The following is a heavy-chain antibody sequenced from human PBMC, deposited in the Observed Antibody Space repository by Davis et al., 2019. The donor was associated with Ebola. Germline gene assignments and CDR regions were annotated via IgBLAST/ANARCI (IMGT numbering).Heavy chain of an antibody. CDR3: AKDLVVRVRSSWEPRADY. D-gene: IGHD6-13*01. J-gene: IGHJ4*02. V-gene: IGHV3-13*01. CDR2: IGTAGDT. CDR1: GFTFSSYD. Sequence: GESLKISCAASGFTFSSYDMHWVRQATGKGLEWVSAIGTAGDTYYPGSVKGRFTISRDKSKSTFYLHMNSLRPEDTAVYYCAKDLVVRVRSSWEPRADYWGQGTLVTVSS.